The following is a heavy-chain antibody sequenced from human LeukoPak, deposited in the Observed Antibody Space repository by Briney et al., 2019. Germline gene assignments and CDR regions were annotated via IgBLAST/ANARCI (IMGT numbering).Heavy chain of an antibody. Sequence: GRSLRLSCAASGFTFSSYAMHWVRQAPGKGLEWVAVISYDGSNKYYADSVKGRFTISRDNSKNTLYLQMNSLRAEDTAVYYCAGDSTNDSLFDYWGQGTLVTVSS. J-gene: IGHJ4*02. CDR3: AGDSTNDSLFDY. CDR1: GFTFSSYA. CDR2: ISYDGSNK. V-gene: IGHV3-30-3*01. D-gene: IGHD3-22*01.